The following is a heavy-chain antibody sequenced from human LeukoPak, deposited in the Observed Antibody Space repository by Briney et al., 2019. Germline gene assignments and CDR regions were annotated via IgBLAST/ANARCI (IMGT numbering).Heavy chain of an antibody. Sequence: SETLSLTCTVSGGSISTDHHYWTWIRQPPGKGLEWIGYIYYSGSAYYNPSLKNRLTISVDTSKNQFSLEVRSVTAADTAVYYCARDCSGGSCYPGGLEHWGQGTLVTVSS. CDR1: GGSISTDHHY. J-gene: IGHJ4*02. V-gene: IGHV4-30-4*01. CDR2: IYYSGSA. D-gene: IGHD2-15*01. CDR3: ARDCSGGSCYPGGLEH.